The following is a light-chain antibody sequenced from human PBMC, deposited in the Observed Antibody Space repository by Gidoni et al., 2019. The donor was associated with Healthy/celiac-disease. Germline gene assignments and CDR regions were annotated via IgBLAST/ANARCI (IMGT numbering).Light chain of an antibody. V-gene: IGKV1-39*01. J-gene: IGKJ2*01. Sequence: EIQMTQSPSSLSASVGDRVTITCRASQSISSYLNWYQQKPGKAPKLLIYAASSLQSGVPSRFSGSGSGTDFTLTISSLQPEDFATYYCQQSYSTPHTFXQXTKLEIK. CDR3: QQSYSTPHT. CDR1: QSISSY. CDR2: AAS.